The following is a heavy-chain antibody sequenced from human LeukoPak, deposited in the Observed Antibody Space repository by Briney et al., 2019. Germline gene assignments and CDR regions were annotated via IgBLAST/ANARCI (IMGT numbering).Heavy chain of an antibody. Sequence: GGSLRLSCAASGFTFSSYDMHWVRQATGKGLEWVSAIGTAGDTYYPGSVKGRFTISRENAKNSLYLQMYSLRAGDTAVYYCARGMGYDGFDYWGQGTLVTVSS. CDR3: ARGMGYDGFDY. D-gene: IGHD5-12*01. CDR1: GFTFSSYD. V-gene: IGHV3-13*01. CDR2: IGTAGDT. J-gene: IGHJ4*02.